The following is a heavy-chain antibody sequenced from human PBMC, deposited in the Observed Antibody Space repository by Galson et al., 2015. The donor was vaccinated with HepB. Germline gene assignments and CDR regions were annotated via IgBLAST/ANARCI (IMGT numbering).Heavy chain of an antibody. CDR1: GFTFSSYS. V-gene: IGHV3-48*02. Sequence: SLRLSCAASGFTFSSYSMNWVRQAPGKGLEWVSYISSSSSTIYYADSVKGRFTISRDNAKNSLYLQMNSLRDEDTAVYYCARRIAVAGPPGFDYWGQGTLVTVSS. CDR3: ARRIAVAGPPGFDY. CDR2: ISSSSSTI. D-gene: IGHD6-19*01. J-gene: IGHJ4*02.